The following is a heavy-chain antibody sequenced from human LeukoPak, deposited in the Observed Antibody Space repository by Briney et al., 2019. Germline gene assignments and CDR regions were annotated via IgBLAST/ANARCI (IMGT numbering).Heavy chain of an antibody. D-gene: IGHD3-22*01. J-gene: IGHJ6*02. CDR2: IIPIFGTA. CDR1: GGTFSSYA. Sequence: SVTVSFTASGGTFSSYAISWVRQAPGQGLEWMGGIIPIFGTANYAQKFQGRVTITADESTSTAYMELSSLRSEDTAVYYCARDSSGSFYYYYGMDVWGQGTTATVSS. CDR3: ARDSSGSFYYYYGMDV. V-gene: IGHV1-69*01.